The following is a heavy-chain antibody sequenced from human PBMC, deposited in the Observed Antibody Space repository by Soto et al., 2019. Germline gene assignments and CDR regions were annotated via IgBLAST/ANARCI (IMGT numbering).Heavy chain of an antibody. CDR2: INPSGGST. D-gene: IGHD3-10*01. V-gene: IGHV1-46*01. CDR1: GYTFTSYY. J-gene: IGHJ4*02. CDR3: ARKFGVGGASYYFDY. Sequence: ASVKVSCKASGYTFTSYYMHWVRQAPGQGLEWMGIINPSGGSTSYAQKFQGRVTMTRDTSTSTVYMELSSLRSEDTAVYYCARKFGVGGASYYFDYWGQGTLVTVSS.